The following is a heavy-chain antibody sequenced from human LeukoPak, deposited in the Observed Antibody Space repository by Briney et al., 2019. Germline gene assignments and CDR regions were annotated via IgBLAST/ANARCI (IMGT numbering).Heavy chain of an antibody. D-gene: IGHD1-7*01. CDR2: ITNDGSST. CDR1: GLTFSSHW. V-gene: IGHV3-74*01. J-gene: IGHJ4*02. CDR3: VGWGISGITNH. Sequence: GGSLRLPCAASGLTFSSHWMHWVRQAPGKGLVWVSRITNDGSSTTYADSVKGRFTISRDNAKNMLYLQVNSLRAEDTAVYYCVGWGISGITNHWGQGTLVTVSS.